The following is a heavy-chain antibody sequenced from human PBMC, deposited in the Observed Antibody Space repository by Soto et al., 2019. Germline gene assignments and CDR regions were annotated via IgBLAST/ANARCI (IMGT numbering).Heavy chain of an antibody. V-gene: IGHV4-59*08. CDR2: IYYSGST. CDR1: GGSFSGYY. J-gene: IGHJ4*02. D-gene: IGHD3-3*01. CDR3: ARGQYDFWSGYWMN. Sequence: PSETLSLTCAVYGGSFSGYYWSWIRQPPGKGLEWIGYIYYSGSTNYNPSLKSRVTISVDTSKNQFSLKLSSVTAADTAVYYCARGQYDFWSGYWMNWGQGTLVTVSS.